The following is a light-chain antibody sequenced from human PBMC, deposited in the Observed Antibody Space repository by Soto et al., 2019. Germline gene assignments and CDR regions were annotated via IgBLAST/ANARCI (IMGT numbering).Light chain of an antibody. J-gene: IGLJ1*01. V-gene: IGLV1-44*01. Sequence: QSVLTQPPSASGTPGQRVTISCSGSSSNIGSYTVNWYQQLPGTAPKLLIYNNNQRPSGVPDRFSGSKSGTSASLAISGLQSEDEADYYCAAWDDSLSAYVFGTGTKVTVL. CDR1: SSNIGSYT. CDR2: NNN. CDR3: AAWDDSLSAYV.